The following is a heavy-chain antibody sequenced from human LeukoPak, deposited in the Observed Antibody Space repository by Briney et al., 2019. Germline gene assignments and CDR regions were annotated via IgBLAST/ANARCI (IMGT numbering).Heavy chain of an antibody. V-gene: IGHV3-66*01. CDR2: ISSGGTT. D-gene: IGHD2-15*01. J-gene: IGHJ3*02. Sequence: QTGGSLRLSCAASGFTVSSNYMTWVRQAPGKGLEWVSLISSGGTTYYADSVKGRFTFSRDDSKNTLYLQMNSLRAEDTAVYYCARRISGGRSFDIWGQGTMVTVSS. CDR3: ARRISGGRSFDI. CDR1: GFTVSSNY.